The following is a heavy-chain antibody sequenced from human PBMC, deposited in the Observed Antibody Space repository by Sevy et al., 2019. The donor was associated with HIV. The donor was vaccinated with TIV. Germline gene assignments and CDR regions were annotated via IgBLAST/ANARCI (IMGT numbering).Heavy chain of an antibody. V-gene: IGHV3-23*01. Sequence: GGSLRLSCAVSGFSFDSYGMTWVRQAPGKGLEWVSGISGSGTRTYYADSVKGRFSISRDNSENRLYLQMNSLRSEDKALYYCAKGGGGHYDPDEIGYYFYYYNMDVWGKRTTVTVSS. CDR2: ISGSGTRT. J-gene: IGHJ6*03. CDR3: AKGGGGHYDPDEIGYYFYYYNMDV. D-gene: IGHD3-22*01. CDR1: GFSFDSYG.